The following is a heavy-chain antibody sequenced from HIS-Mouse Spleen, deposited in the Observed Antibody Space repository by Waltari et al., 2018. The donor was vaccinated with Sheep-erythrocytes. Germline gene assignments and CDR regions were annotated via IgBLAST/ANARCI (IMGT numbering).Heavy chain of an antibody. V-gene: IGHV4-39*07. D-gene: IGHD1-26*01. CDR3: ARESGAGSYYNVRDAFDI. Sequence: QLQLQESGPGLVKPSETLSLTCTVSGGSISRSSDYGGWISQPPGKGLEWIGGIYYSGSTYSNPSLKSRVTISVETSKNQFSLKLSSVTAADTAVYYCARESGAGSYYNVRDAFDIWGQGTMVTVSS. CDR2: IYYSGST. CDR1: GGSISRSSDY. J-gene: IGHJ3*02.